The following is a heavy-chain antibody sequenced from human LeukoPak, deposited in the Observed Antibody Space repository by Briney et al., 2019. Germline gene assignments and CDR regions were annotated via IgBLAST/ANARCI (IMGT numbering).Heavy chain of an antibody. CDR2: IGTAGDT. J-gene: IGHJ4*02. V-gene: IGHV3-13*01. CDR1: GFTFSSYD. CDR3: ARGGNRYCSGGSCYMFDY. D-gene: IGHD2-15*01. Sequence: GGSLRLSCAASGFTFSSYDLLWVRHATGKGLEWVSAIGTAGDTYYPGSVKGRFTISRENAKNSLYLQMNSLRAGDTAVYYCARGGNRYCSGGSCYMFDYWGQGTLVTVSS.